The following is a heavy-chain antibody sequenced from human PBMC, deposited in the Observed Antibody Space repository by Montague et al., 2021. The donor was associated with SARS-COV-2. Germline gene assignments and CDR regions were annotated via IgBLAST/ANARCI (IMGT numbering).Heavy chain of an antibody. J-gene: IGHJ6*02. V-gene: IGHV4-34*01. CDR1: GGSFSGYY. CDR2: INHSGST. D-gene: IGHD4-17*01. CDR3: ARGITVTTFYYYYGMDV. Sequence: SETLSLTCAVYGGSFSGYYWNWIRQPPGKGLEWIGEINHSGSTNXXPSLKSRVTISVDTSKYQFSLKLSSVTAADTAVYYCARGITVTTFYYYYGMDVWGQGTTVTVSS.